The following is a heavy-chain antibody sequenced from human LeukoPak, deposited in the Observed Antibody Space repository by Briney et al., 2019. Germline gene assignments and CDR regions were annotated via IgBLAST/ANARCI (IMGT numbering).Heavy chain of an antibody. CDR1: GASISSNY. Sequence: SETLSLTCTVSGASISSNYWSWIRLPPGKGLEWIGFFYYRGNTNYNPSLKSRVTISVDMSKNQFSLKLSSVTAADTAVYYCARGGGYSGYDLYFDYWGQGALVTVSS. D-gene: IGHD5-12*01. J-gene: IGHJ4*02. CDR3: ARGGGYSGYDLYFDY. V-gene: IGHV4-59*01. CDR2: FYYRGNT.